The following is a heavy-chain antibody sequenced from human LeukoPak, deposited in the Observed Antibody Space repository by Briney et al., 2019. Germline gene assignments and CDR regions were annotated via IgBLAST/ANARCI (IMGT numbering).Heavy chain of an antibody. CDR3: ARELPTYRSFDY. CDR2: IIPILGIA. J-gene: IGHJ4*02. D-gene: IGHD2-2*01. Sequence: SVKVSCTHSGGTFSSYAISWVRPDPGQGLEWIGRIIPILGIANYAQKFQGRVTITEDKSTSTAYMELSSLRAEDTAVYYCARELPTYRSFDYWGQGTLVTVSS. CDR1: GGTFSSYA. V-gene: IGHV1-69*04.